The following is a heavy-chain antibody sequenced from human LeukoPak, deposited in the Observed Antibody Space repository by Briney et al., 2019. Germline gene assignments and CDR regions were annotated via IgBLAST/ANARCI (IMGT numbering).Heavy chain of an antibody. V-gene: IGHV3-23*01. D-gene: IGHD6-13*01. Sequence: GGSVRLSCAASGFTFSGYAMNWVRQVPGKGLEWVSSISGSGISKYYAESVKGRFTISRDNSKNTLYLQMNSLRAEDTAVYYCARDLYSSSWYSGGYYYGMDVWGQGTTVTVSS. CDR1: GFTFSGYA. CDR2: ISGSGISK. J-gene: IGHJ6*02. CDR3: ARDLYSSSWYSGGYYYGMDV.